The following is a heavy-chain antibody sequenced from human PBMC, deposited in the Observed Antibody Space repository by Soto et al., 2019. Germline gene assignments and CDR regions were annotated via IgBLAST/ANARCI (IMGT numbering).Heavy chain of an antibody. D-gene: IGHD2-15*01. V-gene: IGHV1-2*04. Sequence: QVQLVQSGAEVKKPGASVKVSCKASGYTFTGYYMHWVRQAPGQGLEWMGWINPNSGGTNYAQKFQGWVTMPRGPSISTAYMELSRLRSDDTAVYYCASDSPAGYCSGGSGYSGIFDYWGQGTLVTVSS. CDR3: ASDSPAGYCSGGSGYSGIFDY. CDR1: GYTFTGYY. J-gene: IGHJ4*02. CDR2: INPNSGGT.